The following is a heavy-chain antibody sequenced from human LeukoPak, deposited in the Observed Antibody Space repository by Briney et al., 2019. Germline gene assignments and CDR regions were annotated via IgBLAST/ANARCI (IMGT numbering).Heavy chain of an antibody. Sequence: GGSLRLSCAASGFTFSSYWMSWVRQAPGKGLEWVGRIKSKTDGGTTDYAAPVKGRFTISRDDSKNTLYLQMNSLKTEDTAVYYCTTSYWVLAFDIWGQGTMVTVSS. D-gene: IGHD1-26*01. CDR1: GFTFSSYW. V-gene: IGHV3-15*01. J-gene: IGHJ3*02. CDR2: IKSKTDGGTT. CDR3: TTSYWVLAFDI.